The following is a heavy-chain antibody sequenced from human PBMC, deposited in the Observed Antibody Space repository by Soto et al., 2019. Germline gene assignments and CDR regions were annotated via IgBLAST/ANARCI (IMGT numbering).Heavy chain of an antibody. D-gene: IGHD4-17*01. CDR2: IQNKTGGGQA. CDR1: GLSFSDVK. CDR3: ATDYGWAFQI. Sequence: EVQLVASGGVLVKPGESLRLSCAGSGLSFSDVKMTWVRQLPGKGLEWVGRIQNKTGGGQADYPAAVRGRFTISRDDSKNTLYLQLNSLKTEDTAVYYCATDYGWAFQIWGQGTTVTVYS. J-gene: IGHJ3*02. V-gene: IGHV3-15*01.